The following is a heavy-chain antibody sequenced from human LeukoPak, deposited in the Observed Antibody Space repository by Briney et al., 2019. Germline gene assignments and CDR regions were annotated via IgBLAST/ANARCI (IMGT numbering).Heavy chain of an antibody. Sequence: SETLSLTCAVYGGSFSGYYWSWIRQPPGKGLEWIGEINHSGSTNYNPSLKSRVTISVDTSKNQFSLKLSSVTAADTAVYYCARGLTMVRGVPIYWGQGTLVTVSS. J-gene: IGHJ4*02. D-gene: IGHD3-10*01. CDR1: GGSFSGYY. CDR2: INHSGST. CDR3: ARGLTMVRGVPIY. V-gene: IGHV4-34*01.